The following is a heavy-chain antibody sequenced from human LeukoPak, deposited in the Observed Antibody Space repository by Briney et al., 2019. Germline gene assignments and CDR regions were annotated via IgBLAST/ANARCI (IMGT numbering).Heavy chain of an antibody. D-gene: IGHD3-3*01. Sequence: PGGSLRLSCAASGFTFSSYWMSWVRQAPGKGLEWVANIKQDGSEKYYVDSVKGRFTISRDNAKNSLYLQMNSLRAEDTAVYYCARESITIFGVVIDWGQGTLVTVSS. CDR1: GFTFSSYW. V-gene: IGHV3-7*01. CDR3: ARESITIFGVVID. J-gene: IGHJ1*01. CDR2: IKQDGSEK.